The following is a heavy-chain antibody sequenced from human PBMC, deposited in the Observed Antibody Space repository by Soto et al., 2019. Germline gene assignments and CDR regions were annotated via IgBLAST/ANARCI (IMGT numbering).Heavy chain of an antibody. D-gene: IGHD1-26*01. CDR1: GYTFASYG. V-gene: IGHV1-18*01. CDR3: ARALPFQHTTSRPSFDY. Sequence: QVQLVQSGPEVKKPGASVKVSCKASGYTFASYGISWVRQAPGQGLEWVGWNSAHTGNTDYAQKFQGRVTMTTDTSTSTAYMELRSLRSDDTALYSCARALPFQHTTSRPSFDYWGQGTLVTVSS. J-gene: IGHJ4*02. CDR2: NSAHTGNT.